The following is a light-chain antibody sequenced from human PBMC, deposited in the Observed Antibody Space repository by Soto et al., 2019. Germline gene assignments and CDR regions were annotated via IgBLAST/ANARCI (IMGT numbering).Light chain of an antibody. V-gene: IGKV3-20*01. CDR1: QIVDGNS. CDR3: QQYGRSPRT. CDR2: AAS. J-gene: IGKJ1*01. Sequence: EIVLTQSPGTLSLSPGGRATLSCRASQIVDGNSLTWYQQKPGQAPRVLFYAASNRATGIPDRFSGSGSGTDFTLTISRLEPEDFAVYYCQQYGRSPRTFGQGTKVEMK.